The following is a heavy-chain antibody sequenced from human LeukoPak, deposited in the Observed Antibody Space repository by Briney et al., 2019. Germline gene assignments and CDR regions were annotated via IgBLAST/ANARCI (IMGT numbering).Heavy chain of an antibody. Sequence: GGSLRLSCAASGFTFSSYSINWVRQAPGKGLEWVSSISISSSYIYYADSVKGRFTISRDNAKNSLYLQMNSLRAEDTAVYYCAKVNGPGDYWGQGTLVTVSS. CDR1: GFTFSSYS. J-gene: IGHJ4*02. D-gene: IGHD2-8*01. V-gene: IGHV3-21*01. CDR2: ISISSSYI. CDR3: AKVNGPGDY.